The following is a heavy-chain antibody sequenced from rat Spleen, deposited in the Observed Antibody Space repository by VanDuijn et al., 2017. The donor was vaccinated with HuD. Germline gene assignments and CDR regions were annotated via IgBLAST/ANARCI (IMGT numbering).Heavy chain of an antibody. V-gene: IGHV5-31*01. Sequence: EVQLVESGGGRVQPGRSLRLSCVASGITFSNYWMYWIRQAPGKGLEWVSSINTDGGSTSYLDSVKGRFTISRDNAKSSLYLQMDSLRSEDTATYYCTTDPRYYYSSYMNAWGQGASVTVSS. D-gene: IGHD1-2*01. CDR3: TTDPRYYYSSYMNA. CDR1: GITFSNYW. J-gene: IGHJ4*01. CDR2: INTDGGST.